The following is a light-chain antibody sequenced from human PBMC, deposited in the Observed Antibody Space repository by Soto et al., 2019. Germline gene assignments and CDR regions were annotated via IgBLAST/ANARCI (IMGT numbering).Light chain of an antibody. Sequence: IQLTQSPSSLSSSVGDRFTITFRSSQGISSYLACYQQKPGKAPKLLIYAASTLQSGVPSRFSGSGSGTDFTLTISSLQPEDFATYYCQQLNSYPITFGQGTRLEI. CDR3: QQLNSYPIT. J-gene: IGKJ5*01. CDR2: AAS. V-gene: IGKV1-9*01. CDR1: QGISSY.